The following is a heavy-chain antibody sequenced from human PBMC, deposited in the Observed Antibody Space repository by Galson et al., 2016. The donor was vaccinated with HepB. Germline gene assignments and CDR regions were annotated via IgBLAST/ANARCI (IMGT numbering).Heavy chain of an antibody. V-gene: IGHV1-69*06. CDR1: GGTVSSRYA. CDR3: AKEISDYGGNSVFDS. Sequence: SCKASGGTVSSRYAISWVRQAPGQGLEWMGGIIPFFDTANYAQKFLGRVTITADKSTSTAYMELSSLKSEDTAVYYCAKEISDYGGNSVFDSWGQGTLLIVSS. J-gene: IGHJ5*01. D-gene: IGHD4-23*01. CDR2: IIPFFDTA.